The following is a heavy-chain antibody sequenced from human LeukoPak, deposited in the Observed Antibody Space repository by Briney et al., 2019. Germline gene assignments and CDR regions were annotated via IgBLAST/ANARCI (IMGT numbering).Heavy chain of an antibody. CDR2: IDNGGRT. CDR1: GITVNNNY. D-gene: IGHD6-19*01. J-gene: IGHJ4*02. V-gene: IGHV3-53*01. Sequence: GGSLRLSCAASGITVNNNYMTWVRQAPGKGLELVSLIDNGGRTYYADSVKGRFTISRDDSKNTLYLQMNSLRAEDTAVYYCAKGGWLEYWGQGTLVTVSS. CDR3: AKGGWLEY.